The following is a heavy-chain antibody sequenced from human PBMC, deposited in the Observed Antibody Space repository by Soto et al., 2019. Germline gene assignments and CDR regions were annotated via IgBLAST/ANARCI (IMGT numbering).Heavy chain of an antibody. D-gene: IGHD2-15*01. CDR2: VIPLLDAS. Sequence: QVQLVQSGAEVKKPGSSVKISCTTSGDTFFNYTFTWVRRAPGQGLEWMGRVIPLLDASNYAEKFQDRVTIPADKATSTAYMELSGLKSDDSAIYYCASGKSQMTQDRMGFYYYMDVWGKGTTVTVSS. J-gene: IGHJ6*03. V-gene: IGHV1-69*08. CDR3: ASGKSQMTQDRMGFYYYMDV. CDR1: GDTFFNYT.